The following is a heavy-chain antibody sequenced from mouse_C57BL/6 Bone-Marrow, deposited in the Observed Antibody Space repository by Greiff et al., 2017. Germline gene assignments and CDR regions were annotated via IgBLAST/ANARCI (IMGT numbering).Heavy chain of an antibody. CDR2: IYPGSGNT. Sequence: VQRVASGPELVKPGASVKISCKASGYSFTRYYIHWVKQRPGQGLEWIGWIYPGSGNTKYNEKFKGKATLTADTSSSTAYMQLSSLTSEDSAVYYCADGYFDYWGQGTTLTVSS. J-gene: IGHJ2*01. D-gene: IGHD2-3*01. CDR3: ADGYFDY. CDR1: GYSFTRYY. V-gene: IGHV1-66*01.